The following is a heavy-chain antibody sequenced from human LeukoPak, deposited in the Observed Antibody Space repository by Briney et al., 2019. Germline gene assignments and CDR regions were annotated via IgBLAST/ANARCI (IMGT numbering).Heavy chain of an antibody. Sequence: GGSLRLSCAASGFTFSSYWMHWVRQAPGKGLVWVSRINSDGSSTRYADSVKGRFTISRDNAKNTLYLQMNSLRAEDTAVYYCARDNDYGGNPGSDYWGQGTLVTVSS. CDR1: GFTFSSYW. V-gene: IGHV3-74*01. D-gene: IGHD4-23*01. J-gene: IGHJ4*02. CDR2: INSDGSST. CDR3: ARDNDYGGNPGSDY.